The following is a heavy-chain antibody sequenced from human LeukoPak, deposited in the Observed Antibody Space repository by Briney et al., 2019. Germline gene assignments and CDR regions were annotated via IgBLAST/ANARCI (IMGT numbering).Heavy chain of an antibody. V-gene: IGHV3-23*01. CDR2: ISGSGGST. D-gene: IGHD1-26*01. Sequence: GGSLRLSCAASGLTFSSYAMSWVRQAPGKGLEWVSAISGSGGSTYYADSVKGRFTISRDNSKNTLYLQMNSLRAEDTAVYYCARGYSSKWEPGAGGPSYWFDPWGQGTLVTVSS. J-gene: IGHJ5*02. CDR1: GLTFSSYA. CDR3: ARGYSSKWEPGAGGPSYWFDP.